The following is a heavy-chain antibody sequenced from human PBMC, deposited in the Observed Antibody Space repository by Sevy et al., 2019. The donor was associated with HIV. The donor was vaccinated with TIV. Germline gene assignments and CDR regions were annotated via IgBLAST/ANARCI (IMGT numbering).Heavy chain of an antibody. D-gene: IGHD6-13*01. Sequence: GGSLRLSCAASGFTFSSYGMHWVRQAPGKGLEWVAVIWYDGSNKHYADSVKGRFTISRDNSKNTLYLQMNSLRAEDTAVYYCARDGGSSSWFAYWGQGTLVTVSS. CDR3: ARDGGSSSWFAY. CDR1: GFTFSSYG. CDR2: IWYDGSNK. V-gene: IGHV3-33*01. J-gene: IGHJ4*02.